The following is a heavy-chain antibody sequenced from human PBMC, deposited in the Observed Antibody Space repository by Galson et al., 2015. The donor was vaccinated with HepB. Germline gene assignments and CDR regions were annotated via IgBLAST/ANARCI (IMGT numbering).Heavy chain of an antibody. D-gene: IGHD3-10*01. CDR3: ARDSGMQRSHYKKYFDY. CDR2: INPFNGKV. V-gene: IGHV1-18*04. Sequence: SVKVSCKASGYNFNIHKIHWVRQAPGQGLEWMGWINPFNGKVNCPQNLQGRVSMTTDNSTSTVYMQLRGLRPGDTAVYFCARDSGMQRSHYKKYFDYWGQGTLVTVSS. CDR1: GYNFNIHK. J-gene: IGHJ4*02.